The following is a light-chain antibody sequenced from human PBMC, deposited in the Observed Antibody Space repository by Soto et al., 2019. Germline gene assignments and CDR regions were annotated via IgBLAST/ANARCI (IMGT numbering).Light chain of an antibody. V-gene: IGKV1-9*01. Sequence: DIQLTQSPSFLAASVGDRVTITCRASQGISSYLAWYQQKPGKAPKLLIYAASTLQSGVPSRFSGSGSRTDFTLTLSRLQREDFATYYCQQLKSYPRTFGQGPKVEIK. CDR2: AAS. CDR3: QQLKSYPRT. J-gene: IGKJ1*01. CDR1: QGISSY.